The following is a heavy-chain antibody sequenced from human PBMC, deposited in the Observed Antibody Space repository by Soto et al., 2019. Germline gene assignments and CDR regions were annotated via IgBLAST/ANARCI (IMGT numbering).Heavy chain of an antibody. CDR3: ARWGTTGGFAL. J-gene: IGHJ4*02. CDR1: GFRFKSCV. V-gene: IGHV3-30*19. D-gene: IGHD3-16*01. CDR2: TAYDGNNK. Sequence: QVHLEEYGGGVVQPGTSLRLSCAASGFRFKSCVMHWVRQAPGKGLEWVAFTAYDGNNKDYGDSVKCRFTVSRDNSQNTRHPQLDFLRPEDTALYSCARWGTTGGFALWGQGTLVSVSS.